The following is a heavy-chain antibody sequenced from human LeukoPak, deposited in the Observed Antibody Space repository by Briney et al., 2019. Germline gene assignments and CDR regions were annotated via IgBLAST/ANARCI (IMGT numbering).Heavy chain of an antibody. J-gene: IGHJ5*02. CDR2: IYYSGKT. V-gene: IGHV4-39*01. CDR3: ARHKQASSGWFTSLDP. D-gene: IGHD6-19*01. Sequence: SETLSLTCTVSGGSIADTTYYWGWIRQSPGKGLEWIGRIYYSGKTYYNPSLTSRVTISVDTSKNQFSLTLTSVTAADTSLYYCARHKQASSGWFTSLDPWGQGTLVIVSS. CDR1: GGSIADTTYY.